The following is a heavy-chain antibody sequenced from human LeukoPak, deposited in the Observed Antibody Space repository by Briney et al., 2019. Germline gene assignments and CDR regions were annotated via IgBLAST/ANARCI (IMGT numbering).Heavy chain of an antibody. CDR2: INHSGST. CDR3: ARGLRYGYYYYHYMDV. D-gene: IGHD5-18*01. Sequence: SETLSLTCAVHGGSFSGYYWSWIRQPPGKGLEWIGEINHSGSTNYNPSLKSRVTISVDTSKNQFSLKLSSVTAADTAVYYCARGLRYGYYYYHYMDVWGKGTTVTVSS. CDR1: GGSFSGYY. J-gene: IGHJ6*03. V-gene: IGHV4-34*01.